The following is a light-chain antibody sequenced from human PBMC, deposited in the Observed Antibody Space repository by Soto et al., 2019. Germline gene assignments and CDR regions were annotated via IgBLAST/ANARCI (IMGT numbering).Light chain of an antibody. J-gene: IGLJ2*01. CDR3: SSYTSNSILVV. Sequence: QSALTQPASVSGSPGQSITISCTGTNSDVGAYNYVSWYQQHPGKAPKLMIYEVSNRPSGVSIRFSGSKSDNTASLIISGLHAEYEADYYCSSYTSNSILVVFGGGTKLTVL. V-gene: IGLV2-14*01. CDR1: NSDVGAYNY. CDR2: EVS.